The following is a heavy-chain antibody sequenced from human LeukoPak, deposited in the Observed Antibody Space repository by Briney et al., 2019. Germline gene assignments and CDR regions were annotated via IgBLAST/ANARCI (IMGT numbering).Heavy chain of an antibody. Sequence: PSETLSLTXAVYGGSFSGYYWSWIRQPPGKGLEWIGEINHSGSTNYNPSLKSRVTISVDTSKNQFSLKLSSVTAADTAVYYCAREGRTSYDFWSGYYTGLDYWGQGTLVTVSS. CDR2: INHSGST. D-gene: IGHD3-3*01. CDR3: AREGRTSYDFWSGYYTGLDY. CDR1: GGSFSGYY. V-gene: IGHV4-34*01. J-gene: IGHJ4*02.